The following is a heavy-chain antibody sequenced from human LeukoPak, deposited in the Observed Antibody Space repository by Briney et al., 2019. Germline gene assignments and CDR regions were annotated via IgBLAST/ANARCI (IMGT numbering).Heavy chain of an antibody. D-gene: IGHD3-10*01. CDR1: GFTFSPYS. V-gene: IGHV3-48*01. J-gene: IGHJ4*02. CDR2: ISSSSSTI. CDR3: ARDRYGSGSYCYFDS. Sequence: PGGSLRLSCAASGFTFSPYSMNWVRQAPGKGLEWVSYISSSSSTIYYADSVKGRFTISRDNAKNSLYLQMNSLRAEDTAVYYCARDRYGSGSYCYFDSWGQGTLVTVSS.